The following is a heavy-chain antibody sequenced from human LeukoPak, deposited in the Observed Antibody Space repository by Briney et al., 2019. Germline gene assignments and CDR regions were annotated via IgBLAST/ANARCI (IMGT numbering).Heavy chain of an antibody. CDR2: ISWNSGNL. CDR3: AKDQQSISYSP. V-gene: IGHV3-9*01. Sequence: GGSLRLSCAASGFTFDDYAMHWARQGPGKGLAWVSGISWNSGNLGYAGSVKGRFTISRDNSKNTLYLQMNSLRAEDTAIYYCAKDQQSISYSPWGQGTLVTVSS. CDR1: GFTFDDYA. D-gene: IGHD4-11*01. J-gene: IGHJ5*02.